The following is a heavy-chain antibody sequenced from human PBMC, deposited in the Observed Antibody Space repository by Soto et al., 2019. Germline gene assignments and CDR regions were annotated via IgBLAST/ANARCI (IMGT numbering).Heavy chain of an antibody. V-gene: IGHV1-18*01. Sequence: ASVKVSCKASGYTFTSYGISWVRQAPGQGLEWMGWISAYNGNTNYAQKLQGRVTMTTDTSTSTAYMELRSLRSDDTAVYYCARTRDCSGGSCCAAFDYWGPGTLVTVSS. CDR1: GYTFTSYG. D-gene: IGHD2-15*01. J-gene: IGHJ4*02. CDR3: ARTRDCSGGSCCAAFDY. CDR2: ISAYNGNT.